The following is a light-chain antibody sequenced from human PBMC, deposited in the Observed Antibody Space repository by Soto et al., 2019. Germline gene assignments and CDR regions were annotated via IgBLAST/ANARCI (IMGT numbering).Light chain of an antibody. J-gene: IGKJ5*01. CDR2: NVS. Sequence: DIVMTQSPLSLPVTLGQPSSISCISNQSLVHKNGIAYLSWFQQRPGRSPRRLIYNVSNRDSGVPARFSGSGSGTDFALKISSVEAEDVGVYYCMQRTNWPITFGQGTRLEI. V-gene: IGKV2-30*02. CDR1: QSLVHKNGIAY. CDR3: MQRTNWPIT.